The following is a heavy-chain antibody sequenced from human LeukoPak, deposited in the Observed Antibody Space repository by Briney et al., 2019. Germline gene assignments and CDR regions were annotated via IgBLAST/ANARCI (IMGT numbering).Heavy chain of an antibody. Sequence: PGGSLRLSCAASGFTFSSYSMNWVRQAPGKGLEWVSSISSSSSYIYYADSVKGRFTISRDNAKNSLYLQMNSLRAEDTAVYYCARDRRWNYAGFDYWGQGTLVTVSS. CDR2: ISSSSSYI. V-gene: IGHV3-21*01. CDR1: GFTFSSYS. CDR3: ARDRRWNYAGFDY. D-gene: IGHD1-7*01. J-gene: IGHJ4*02.